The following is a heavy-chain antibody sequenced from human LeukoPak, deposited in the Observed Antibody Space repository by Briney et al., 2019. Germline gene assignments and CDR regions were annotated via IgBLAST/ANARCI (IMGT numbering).Heavy chain of an antibody. V-gene: IGHV1-2*02. D-gene: IGHD4-17*01. CDR3: AELTGDPNY. Sequence: ASVNVCCYASGYTYSGFYIHLVRHAPGPGLEYMGLINLNSGGTNYAQNVQGRVTMTRDTSISTVYMELSSLTSDDTAVYYCAELTGDPNYWGQGTLVTVSS. CDR2: INLNSGGT. J-gene: IGHJ4*02. CDR1: GYTYSGFY.